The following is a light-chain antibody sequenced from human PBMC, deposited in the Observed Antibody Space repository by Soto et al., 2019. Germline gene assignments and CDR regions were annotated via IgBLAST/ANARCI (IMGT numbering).Light chain of an antibody. J-gene: IGLJ1*01. Sequence: QSALTQPASVSGSPGQSITISCTGTSSDVGGYNYVSWYQQHPGKAPKLMIYDVSNRPAGVSNRFSGYKSGKTASLTISGLQAEDEADYYCSSYTSSSTYVFGTGTKVTVL. CDR3: SSYTSSSTYV. V-gene: IGLV2-14*01. CDR1: SSDVGGYNY. CDR2: DVS.